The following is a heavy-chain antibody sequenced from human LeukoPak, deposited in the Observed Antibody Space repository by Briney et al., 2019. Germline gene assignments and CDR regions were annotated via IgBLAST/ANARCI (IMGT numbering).Heavy chain of an antibody. CDR1: GFTFRNYP. D-gene: IGHD3-10*01. J-gene: IGHJ6*03. V-gene: IGHV3-66*01. Sequence: PGGSLRLSCLGSGFTFRNYPMYWVRQAPGKGLEWVSVIYSGGSTYYADSVKGRFTISRDNSKNTLYLQMNSLRAEDTAVYYCARERSDGSGIPPRFRTYYMDVWGKGTTVTISS. CDR3: ARERSDGSGIPPRFRTYYMDV. CDR2: IYSGGST.